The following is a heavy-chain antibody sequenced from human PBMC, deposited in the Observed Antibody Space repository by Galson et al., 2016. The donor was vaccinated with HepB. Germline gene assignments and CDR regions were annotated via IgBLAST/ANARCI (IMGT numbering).Heavy chain of an antibody. D-gene: IGHD1-1*01. J-gene: IGHJ4*02. Sequence: VRQAPGRGLVWVSRINPEGIGIYTLYADYVKGRFTISRDNAKNTLYLDMTSLRADDTGVYYCARDLNWKLFDYWGQGNLVTVSP. CDR3: ARDLNWKLFDY. V-gene: IGHV3-74*01. CDR2: INPEGIGIYT.